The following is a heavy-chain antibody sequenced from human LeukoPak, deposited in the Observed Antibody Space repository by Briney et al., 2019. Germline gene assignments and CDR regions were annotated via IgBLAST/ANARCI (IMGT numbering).Heavy chain of an antibody. V-gene: IGHV3-21*01. CDR3: ARDSNVLRYFDWLSQGDWFDP. J-gene: IGHJ5*02. D-gene: IGHD3-9*01. CDR1: GFTFSSYS. CDR2: ISSSSSYI. Sequence: GGSLRLSCAASGFTFSSYSMKWVRQAPGKGLEWVSSISSSSSYIYYADSVKGRFTISRDNAKNSLYLQMNSLRAEDTAVYYCARDSNVLRYFDWLSQGDWFDPWGQGTLVTVSS.